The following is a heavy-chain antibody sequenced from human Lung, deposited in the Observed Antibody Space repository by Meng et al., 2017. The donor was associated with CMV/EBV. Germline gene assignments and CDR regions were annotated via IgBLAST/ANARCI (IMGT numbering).Heavy chain of an antibody. J-gene: IGHJ4*02. V-gene: IGHV3-53*01. Sequence: ESXKISXAASGFTVSRNYMNWVRQTPGKGLEWVSVIYSSGSGRTKYADSVKGRFTISRDNSKNTVFLQMNSLRADDTAVYYCVRAPSYDILTAYPMAFAYWGQGTXVTVSS. CDR2: IYSSGSGRT. CDR3: VRAPSYDILTAYPMAFAY. CDR1: GFTVSRNY. D-gene: IGHD3-9*01.